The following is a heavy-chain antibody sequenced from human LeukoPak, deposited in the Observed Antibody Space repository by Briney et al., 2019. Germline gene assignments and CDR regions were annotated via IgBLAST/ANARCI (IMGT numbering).Heavy chain of an antibody. D-gene: IGHD3-9*01. CDR2: ISGSGGST. V-gene: IGHV3-23*01. CDR3: AKHYDILTGWFDP. Sequence: HPGGSLRLSCAASGFTFSSYAMSWVRQAPGKGLEWVSAISGSGGSTYYADSVKGRFTISRDDSKNTLYLQMNSLRAEDTAVYYCAKHYDILTGWFDPWGQGTLVTVSS. CDR1: GFTFSSYA. J-gene: IGHJ5*02.